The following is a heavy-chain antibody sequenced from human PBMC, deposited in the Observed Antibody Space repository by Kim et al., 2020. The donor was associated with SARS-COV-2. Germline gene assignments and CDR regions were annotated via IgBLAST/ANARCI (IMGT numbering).Heavy chain of an antibody. Sequence: GGSLRLSCDASGFTFMNYAMTWVRQAPGKGLEWVAAISGSGGSTDYVDSVKGRFTISRDTSKEIVYLEMSSLRAEDTAVYFCAKSVGEYYYYYGLDVGGQGTTVIVSS. J-gene: IGHJ6*02. V-gene: IGHV3-23*01. CDR1: GFTFMNYA. D-gene: IGHD3-10*01. CDR2: ISGSGGST. CDR3: AKSVGEYYYYYGLDV.